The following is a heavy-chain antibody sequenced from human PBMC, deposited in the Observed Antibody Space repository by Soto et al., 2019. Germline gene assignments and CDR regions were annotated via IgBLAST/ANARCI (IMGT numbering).Heavy chain of an antibody. V-gene: IGHV3-23*01. D-gene: IGHD3-3*01. Sequence: PGGSLRLSCAASGFTFSSYAMSWVRQAPGKGLEWVSAISGSGGSTYYADSVKGRFTISRDNSKNTLYLQMNSLRAEDTAVYYCAKDPTTIFGGASNWFDPWGQGTLVTVSS. J-gene: IGHJ5*02. CDR3: AKDPTTIFGGASNWFDP. CDR2: ISGSGGST. CDR1: GFTFSSYA.